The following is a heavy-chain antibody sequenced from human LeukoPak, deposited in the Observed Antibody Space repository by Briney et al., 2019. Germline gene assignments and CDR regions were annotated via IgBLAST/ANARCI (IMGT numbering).Heavy chain of an antibody. V-gene: IGHV4-34*01. Sequence: PSETLSLTCAVYGGSFSGYYWSWIRQPPGKGLEWIGEINHSGSTNYNPSLKSRVTTSVDTSKNQFSLKLSSVTAADTAVYYCARVGSTVTTMGYWGQGTLVTVSS. CDR2: INHSGST. D-gene: IGHD4-17*01. CDR3: ARVGSTVTTMGY. J-gene: IGHJ4*02. CDR1: GGSFSGYY.